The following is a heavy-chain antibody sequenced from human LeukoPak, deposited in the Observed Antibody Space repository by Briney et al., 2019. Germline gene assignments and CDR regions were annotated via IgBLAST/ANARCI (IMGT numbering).Heavy chain of an antibody. CDR1: GFTFSNYW. Sequence: GGSLRLSCVASGFTFSNYWMHWVRQPPGKGLVWVSRIYVDWRTTNYADSVKGRFTISRDNSKSTLYLQVNSLRAEDTAVYYCVKWGGYFYGYPPSDYFFDHWGQGTLVTVSS. CDR3: VKWGGYFYGYPPSDYFFDH. D-gene: IGHD5-18*01. V-gene: IGHV3-74*01. CDR2: IYVDWRTT. J-gene: IGHJ4*02.